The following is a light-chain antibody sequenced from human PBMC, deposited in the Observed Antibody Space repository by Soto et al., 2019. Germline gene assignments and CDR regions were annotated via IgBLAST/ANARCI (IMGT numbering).Light chain of an antibody. Sequence: QSALTHPASVSGSPGQSITISCTGTSSDVGSYNLVSWYQQHPGKAPKLMIYEGSKRPSGVSNRSSGPKSGNTASLTISGLQAEDEADYYCCSYAGSSTFFYVLGTGTKVT. V-gene: IGLV2-23*03. CDR3: CSYAGSSTFFYV. CDR1: SSDVGSYNL. CDR2: EGS. J-gene: IGLJ1*01.